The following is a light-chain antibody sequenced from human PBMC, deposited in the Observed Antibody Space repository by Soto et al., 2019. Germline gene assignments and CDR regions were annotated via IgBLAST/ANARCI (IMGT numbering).Light chain of an antibody. CDR1: QSVSSN. J-gene: IGKJ5*01. CDR3: QQYGSSPRT. CDR2: AVS. V-gene: IGKV3-20*01. Sequence: EIVMTQSPASLSVSPGERATLSCRASQSVSSNLAWYQQKPGQAPRLLIYAVSTRATGVPDRFSGSGSGTDFTLTITRLEPEDFAVYYCQQYGSSPRTFGQGTRLEIK.